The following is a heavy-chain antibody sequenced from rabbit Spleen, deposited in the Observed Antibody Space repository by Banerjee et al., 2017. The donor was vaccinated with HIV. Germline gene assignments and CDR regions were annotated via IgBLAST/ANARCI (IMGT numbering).Heavy chain of an antibody. CDR1: GFDFTSYY. CDR3: ARDGAGGSYFAL. V-gene: IGHV1S7*01. CDR2: IDPVFGSA. J-gene: IGHJ4*01. Sequence: QLVESGGGLVTPGESLKLSCKASGFDFTSYYMSWVRQAPGKGLEWIGYIDPVFGSAYYASWVNGRFSISRENAQNTVFLQMTSLTAADTATYFCARDGAGGSYFALWGQGTLVTVS. D-gene: IGHD8-1*01.